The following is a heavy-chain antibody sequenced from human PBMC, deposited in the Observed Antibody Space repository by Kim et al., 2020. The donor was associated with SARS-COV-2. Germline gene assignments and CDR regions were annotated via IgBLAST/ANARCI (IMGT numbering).Heavy chain of an antibody. Sequence: GGSLRLSCAASGFTFTTYHMSWVRQAPGKGLEWVSYINSGSYSIYYAASVKGRFTVSRDNAKNSLYLQMSSLIPEDTAIYYCARDSNRGGTFDFWGRGVLVTVSS. CDR3: ARDSNRGGTFDF. CDR2: INSGSYSI. CDR1: GFTFTTYH. V-gene: IGHV3-48*04. J-gene: IGHJ4*02. D-gene: IGHD2-15*01.